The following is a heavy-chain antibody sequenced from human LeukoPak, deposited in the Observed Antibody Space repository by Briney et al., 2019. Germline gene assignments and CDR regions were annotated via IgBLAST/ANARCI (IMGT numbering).Heavy chain of an antibody. Sequence: GGSLRLSCAAAGFTFSNYWMHWVRQAAGKGRVWVSRIKSDGRTNYADSVKGRFTISRDNAKNTVSLQMNSLRAEDTGVYYCARAPSEIGGYYPEYFRHWGQGTLVTVSS. J-gene: IGHJ1*01. D-gene: IGHD3-22*01. CDR1: GFTFSNYW. CDR3: ARAPSEIGGYYPEYFRH. CDR2: IKSDGRT. V-gene: IGHV3-74*01.